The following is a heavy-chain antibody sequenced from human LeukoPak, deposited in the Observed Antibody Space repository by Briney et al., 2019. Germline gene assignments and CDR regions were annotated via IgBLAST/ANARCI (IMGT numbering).Heavy chain of an antibody. V-gene: IGHV1-24*01. D-gene: IGHD6-13*01. Sequence: ASVKVSCKVSGYTFTELSMHWVRQAPGKGLEWMGGFDPEDGETIYAQKFQGRVTMTEDTSTDTAYMELSSLRSEDTAVYYCATDLVAAAGPGYWGQGTLVTVSS. CDR3: ATDLVAAAGPGY. CDR2: FDPEDGET. J-gene: IGHJ4*02. CDR1: GYTFTELS.